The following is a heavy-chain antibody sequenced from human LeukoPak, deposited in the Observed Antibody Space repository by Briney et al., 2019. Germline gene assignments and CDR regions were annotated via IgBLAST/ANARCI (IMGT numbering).Heavy chain of an antibody. Sequence: GGSLRLSCAASGFTFSSYNMNWVRQAPGKGLEWVSSITSGSSYIYYADSVKGRFTISRDNAKNSLYLQMNSLRAEDTAVYYCAKVWFGELQPSFDYWGQGTLVTVSS. CDR2: ITSGSSYI. J-gene: IGHJ4*02. V-gene: IGHV3-21*01. CDR3: AKVWFGELQPSFDY. D-gene: IGHD3-10*01. CDR1: GFTFSSYN.